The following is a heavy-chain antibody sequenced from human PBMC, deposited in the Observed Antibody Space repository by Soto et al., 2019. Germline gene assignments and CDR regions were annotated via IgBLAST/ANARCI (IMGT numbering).Heavy chain of an antibody. D-gene: IGHD2-8*01. V-gene: IGHV3-21*01. CDR1: GFTFSSYS. CDR3: ARVLYCTNGVCWVDYDYMDV. Sequence: EVQLVESGGGLVKPGGSLRLSCAASGFTFSSYSMNWVRQAPGKGLEWVSSISSSSSYIYYADSVKGRFTISRDNAKNSLYLQMNSLRAEDTAVYYCARVLYCTNGVCWVDYDYMDVWGKGTTVTVSS. J-gene: IGHJ6*03. CDR2: ISSSSSYI.